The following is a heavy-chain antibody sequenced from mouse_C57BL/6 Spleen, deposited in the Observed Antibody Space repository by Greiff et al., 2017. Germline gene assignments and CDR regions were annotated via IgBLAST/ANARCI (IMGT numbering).Heavy chain of an antibody. CDR2: IDPSDSET. J-gene: IGHJ4*01. Sequence: VQLQQPGAELVRPGSSVKLSCKASGYTFTSYWMHWVKQRPIQGLEWIGNIDPSDSETHYNQKFKDKATLTVDKSSSTAYMQLSSLTSEDSAVYYCAREGVREAMDDWGQGTSVTVSS. V-gene: IGHV1-52*01. D-gene: IGHD2-14*01. CDR1: GYTFTSYW. CDR3: AREGVREAMDD.